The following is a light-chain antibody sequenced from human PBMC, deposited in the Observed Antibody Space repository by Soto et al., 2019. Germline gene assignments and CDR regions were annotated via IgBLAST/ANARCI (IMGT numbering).Light chain of an antibody. Sequence: QSALTQPASVSGSPGQSITISCTGTTSDVGASNFVSWYQHHPGKAPKLMVYDVSNRPSGVSARFSGSKSGNTASLTISGLQAEDEADYYCSSYTSTNTLVMFGGGTKLTV. CDR3: SSYTSTNTLVM. V-gene: IGLV2-14*03. CDR2: DVS. J-gene: IGLJ3*02. CDR1: TSDVGASNF.